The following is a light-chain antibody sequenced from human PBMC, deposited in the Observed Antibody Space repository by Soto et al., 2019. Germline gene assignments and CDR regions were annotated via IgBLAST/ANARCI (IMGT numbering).Light chain of an antibody. CDR2: WAS. Sequence: DIVMTQSPDSLAVSLGERATINCKSSQSGLYSSNNKNYLAWYQQKPGQPPKLLIYWASTRESGVPDRFSGSGSGTDFTLTISSLQAEEVAVYYCQQYYSTPTWTFGQGTKVEIK. CDR1: QSGLYSSNNKNY. V-gene: IGKV4-1*01. J-gene: IGKJ1*01. CDR3: QQYYSTPTWT.